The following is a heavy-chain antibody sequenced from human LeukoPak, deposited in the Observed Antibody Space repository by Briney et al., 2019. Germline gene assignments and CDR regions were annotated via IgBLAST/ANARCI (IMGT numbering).Heavy chain of an antibody. CDR3: ARGGVVQLWFVSGWYQGDPFDY. J-gene: IGHJ4*02. V-gene: IGHV1-8*03. Sequence: GASVKVSCKASGGTFSSYAISWVRQAPGQGLEWMGWMNPNSGNTGYAQKFQGRVTITRNTSISTAYMELSSLRSEDTAVYYCARGGVVQLWFVSGWYQGDPFDYWGQGTLVTVSS. D-gene: IGHD5-18*01. CDR1: GGTFSSYA. CDR2: MNPNSGNT.